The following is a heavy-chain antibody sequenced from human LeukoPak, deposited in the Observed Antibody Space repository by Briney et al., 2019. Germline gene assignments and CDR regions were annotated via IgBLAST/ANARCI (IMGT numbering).Heavy chain of an antibody. CDR1: EFTFSTYG. D-gene: IGHD2-2*01. CDR2: IRNDGSNK. J-gene: IGHJ4*02. CDR3: AKAALGRGFCSTTSCFLDS. V-gene: IGHV3-30*02. Sequence: GGSLRLSCAASEFTFSTYGMHWVRQAPGKGLGWVAFIRNDGSNKYHGDSVRGRFTISRDNSKNTLYLQMNSLRVEDTAVYYCAKAALGRGFCSTTSCFLDSWGQGTLVTVSS.